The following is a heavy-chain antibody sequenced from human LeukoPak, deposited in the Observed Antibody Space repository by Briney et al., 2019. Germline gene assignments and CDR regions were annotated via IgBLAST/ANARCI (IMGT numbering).Heavy chain of an antibody. CDR2: IYPGDSDT. D-gene: IGHD2-21*02. V-gene: IGHV5-51*01. J-gene: IGHJ4*02. CDR3: ARQSAFSHCGGDCYPDY. CDR1: GYSFTSYW. Sequence: GESLKISCKGSGYSFTSYWIGWVRQMPGKGLEWMGIIYPGDSDTRYSPSFQGQVTISADKSISTAYLQWSSLKASDTAMYYCARQSAFSHCGGDCYPDYWGQGTLVTVSS.